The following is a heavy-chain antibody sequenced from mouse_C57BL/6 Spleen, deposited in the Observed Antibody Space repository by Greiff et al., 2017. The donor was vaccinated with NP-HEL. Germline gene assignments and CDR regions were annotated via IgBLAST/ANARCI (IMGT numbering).Heavy chain of an antibody. CDR3: ARDGSSYSYFDY. Sequence: VQLQQSGAELVKPGASVKISCKASGYAFSSYWMNWVKQRPGKGLEGIGQIYPGDGDTNYNGKFKGKATLTADKSSSTAYMQLSSLTSEDSAVYFCARDGSSYSYFDYWGQGTTLTVSS. V-gene: IGHV1-80*01. CDR1: GYAFSSYW. D-gene: IGHD1-1*01. CDR2: IYPGDGDT. J-gene: IGHJ2*01.